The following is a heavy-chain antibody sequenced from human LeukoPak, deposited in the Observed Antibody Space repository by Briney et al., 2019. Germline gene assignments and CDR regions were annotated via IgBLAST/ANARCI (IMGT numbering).Heavy chain of an antibody. J-gene: IGHJ3*02. V-gene: IGHV3-23*01. Sequence: SGGSLRLSCAASGFTFSSYAMSWVRQAPGKGLEWVSAISGSGGSTYYAASVKGRFTISRDNYKNTLYLQMNSLRAEDTAVYYCAKEAPPLYSSGWYGGDAFDIGGQGTMVTVSS. D-gene: IGHD6-19*01. CDR1: GFTFSSYA. CDR3: AKEAPPLYSSGWYGGDAFDI. CDR2: ISGSGGST.